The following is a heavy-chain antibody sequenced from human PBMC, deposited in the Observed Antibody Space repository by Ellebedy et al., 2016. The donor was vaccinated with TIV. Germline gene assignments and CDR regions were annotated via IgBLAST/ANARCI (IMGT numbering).Heavy chain of an antibody. CDR1: GGSISSGGYY. V-gene: IGHV4-39*07. CDR3: ASSGYCSSTSCGNWFDP. Sequence: SETLSLXXTVSGGSISSGGYYWSWIRQPPGKGLEWIGEINHSGSTNYNPSLKSRVTISVDTSKNQFSLKLSSVTAADTAVYYCASSGYCSSTSCGNWFDPWGQGTLVTVSS. J-gene: IGHJ5*02. CDR2: INHSGST. D-gene: IGHD2-2*01.